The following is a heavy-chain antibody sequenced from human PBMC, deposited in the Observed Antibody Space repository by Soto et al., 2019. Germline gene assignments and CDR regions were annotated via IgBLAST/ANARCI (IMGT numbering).Heavy chain of an antibody. V-gene: IGHV1-69*02. CDR1: GGTFSSYT. Sequence: QVQLVQSGAEVKKPGSSVKVSCKASGGTFSSYTISWVRQAPGQGLEWMGRIIPILGIANYAQKFQGRVTITTDKATSTAYMELSSLRSDDAAVYYCARLKGVGAEYCMDFWGQGTTVTVSS. D-gene: IGHD3-16*01. J-gene: IGHJ6*02. CDR3: ARLKGVGAEYCMDF. CDR2: IIPILGIA.